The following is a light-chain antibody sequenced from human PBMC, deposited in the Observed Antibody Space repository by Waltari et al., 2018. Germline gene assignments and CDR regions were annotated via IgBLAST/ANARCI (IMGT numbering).Light chain of an antibody. Sequence: DIQMTQSPSSLSASIGDRVTFTCRASQSISSWLAWYQQKPGKAPKLLISKASTLESGVPSRCSGSGSGTEFSLTISSLQPDDFATYYCQQYTSFSLTFGGGTTVEIK. J-gene: IGKJ4*01. CDR3: QQYTSFSLT. CDR1: QSISSW. V-gene: IGKV1-5*03. CDR2: KAS.